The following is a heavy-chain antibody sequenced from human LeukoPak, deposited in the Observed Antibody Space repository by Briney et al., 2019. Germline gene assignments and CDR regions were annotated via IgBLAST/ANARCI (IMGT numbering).Heavy chain of an antibody. J-gene: IGHJ5*02. D-gene: IGHD2-15*01. CDR1: GGTFSSYA. V-gene: IGHV1-69*04. CDR3: ARDCSGGSCYSDLLFNWFDP. Sequence: ASVKVSCKASGGTFSSYAISWVRQAPGQGLEWMGRIIPMLGIANYAQKFQGRVTITADKSTSTAYMELSSLRSEDTAVYYCARDCSGGSCYSDLLFNWFDPWGQGTLVTVSS. CDR2: IIPMLGIA.